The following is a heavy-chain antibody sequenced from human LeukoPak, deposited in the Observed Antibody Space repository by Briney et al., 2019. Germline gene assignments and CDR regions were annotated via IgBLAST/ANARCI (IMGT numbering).Heavy chain of an antibody. CDR1: GYSFTSYW. D-gene: IGHD4-17*01. CDR2: IYPGDSDT. V-gene: IGHV5-51*01. Sequence: GESLKISCKVSGYSFTSYWIAWVRQMPGKGLEWMGIIYPGDSDTRYSPSFQGQVTTSADKSISTAYIQWTSLTASDTGMSHCAYGKYYFDYWGQGTLVTVSS. J-gene: IGHJ4*02. CDR3: AYGKYYFDY.